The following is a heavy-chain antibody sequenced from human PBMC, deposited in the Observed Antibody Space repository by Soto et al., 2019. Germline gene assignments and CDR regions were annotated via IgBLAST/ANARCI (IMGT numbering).Heavy chain of an antibody. J-gene: IGHJ3*02. Sequence: QGQLVQSGAEVKKPGASVKVSCKASGYRFIDSYIHWVRQAPGQGLEWLGWINPRNGGIKYAQKFQGRVTMTRDTSTITAYMELNRLTSEDTAVYYCARILSGSPDPFDILGQGALVTVTS. CDR1: GYRFIDSY. V-gene: IGHV1-2*02. CDR2: INPRNGGI. CDR3: ARILSGSPDPFDI. D-gene: IGHD1-26*01.